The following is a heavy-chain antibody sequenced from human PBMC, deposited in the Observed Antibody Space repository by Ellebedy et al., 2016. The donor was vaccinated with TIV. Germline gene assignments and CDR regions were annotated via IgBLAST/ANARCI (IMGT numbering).Heavy chain of an antibody. CDR3: ARDRSMTPDS. D-gene: IGHD2/OR15-2a*01. Sequence: GESLKISXAASGFTFSSYWMHWVRQAPGKGLVWVSIINTDGTAKRYADSVKGRFTISRDNAKNTLYLQMNSLRADDTAVYYCARDRSMTPDSWGQGSLVTVSS. J-gene: IGHJ4*02. CDR2: INTDGTAK. CDR1: GFTFSSYW. V-gene: IGHV3-74*01.